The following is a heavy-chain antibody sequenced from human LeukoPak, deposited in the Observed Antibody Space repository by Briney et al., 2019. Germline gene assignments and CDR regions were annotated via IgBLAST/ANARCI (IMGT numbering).Heavy chain of an antibody. D-gene: IGHD3-3*01. CDR3: ARVTISDVSWFDP. Sequence: PSQTLSLTCTVSGGSISSGSYYGRWIRQPAGKGLEWIGRIYTSGSTNYNPSLKSRVTISVDTSKNQFSLKLSSVTAADTAVYYCARVTISDVSWFDPWGQGTLVTVSS. V-gene: IGHV4-61*02. J-gene: IGHJ5*02. CDR2: IYTSGST. CDR1: GGSISSGSYY.